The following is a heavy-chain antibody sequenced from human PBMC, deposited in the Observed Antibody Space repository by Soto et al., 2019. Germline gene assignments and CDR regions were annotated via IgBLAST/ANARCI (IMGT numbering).Heavy chain of an antibody. J-gene: IGHJ3*02. D-gene: IGHD3-22*01. V-gene: IGHV1-46*01. Sequence: GASVKVSCKASGYTFTRYYMHWVRQAPGQGLEWMGIINPSGGSTSYAQKFQGRVTMTRDTSTSTVYMELSSLRSEDTAVYYCAREREYYDSSGYYYGSGAFDIWGQGTMVTVSS. CDR3: AREREYYDSSGYYYGSGAFDI. CDR2: INPSGGST. CDR1: GYTFTRYY.